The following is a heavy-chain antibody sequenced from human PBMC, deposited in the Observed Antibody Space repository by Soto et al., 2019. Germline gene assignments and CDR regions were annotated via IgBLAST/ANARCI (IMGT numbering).Heavy chain of an antibody. CDR3: AKGLEVVVIRPHFDY. J-gene: IGHJ4*02. V-gene: IGHV3-30*18. Sequence: PGGSLRLSCAASGFTFSSYGMHWVRQAPGKGLEWVAVISYDGSNKYYADSVKGRFTISRDNSKNTLYLRMNSLRAEDTAVYYCAKGLEVVVIRPHFDYWGQGTLVTVSS. CDR2: ISYDGSNK. D-gene: IGHD3-22*01. CDR1: GFTFSSYG.